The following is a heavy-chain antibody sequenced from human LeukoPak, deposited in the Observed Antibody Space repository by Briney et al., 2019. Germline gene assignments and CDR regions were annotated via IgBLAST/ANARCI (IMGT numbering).Heavy chain of an antibody. Sequence: PSETLSLTCTVSGGSISSSSYYWSWIRQPPGKGLEWIGEINHSGSTNYNPSLKSRVTISVDTSKNQFSLKLSSVTAADTAVYYCARGTHPEIVGATWYYFDYWGQGTLVTVSS. CDR2: INHSGST. J-gene: IGHJ4*02. CDR1: GGSISSSSYY. D-gene: IGHD1-26*01. V-gene: IGHV4-39*07. CDR3: ARGTHPEIVGATWYYFDY.